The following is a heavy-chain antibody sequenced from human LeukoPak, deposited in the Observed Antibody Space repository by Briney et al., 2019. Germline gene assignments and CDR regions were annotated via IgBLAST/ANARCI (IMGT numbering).Heavy chain of an antibody. D-gene: IGHD4-17*01. CDR1: GGSFSGYY. V-gene: IGHV4-34*01. CDR3: AGEDGDYWIWFDP. CDR2: INHSGST. Sequence: SETLSLTCAVYGGSFSGYYWSWIRQPPGKGLEWIGEINHSGSTNYNPSLKSRVTISVDTSKNQFSLKLSSVTAADTAVYYCAGEDGDYWIWFDPWGQGTLVTVSS. J-gene: IGHJ5*02.